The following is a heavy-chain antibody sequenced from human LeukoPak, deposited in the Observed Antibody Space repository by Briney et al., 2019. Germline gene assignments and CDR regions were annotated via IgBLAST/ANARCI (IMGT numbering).Heavy chain of an antibody. CDR2: ISSDGFNK. CDR1: GFTFRSYA. Sequence: GGSLRLSCAASGFTFRSYAMHWVRHAAGKGLQWVAAISSDGFNKYYADPVNGRFTISRDNSKNTLYLQMNSLRADDTAVYYCVKDHGWLLYSWGQGTLVTVSS. J-gene: IGHJ4*02. V-gene: IGHV3-30*04. CDR3: VKDHGWLLYS. D-gene: IGHD3-9*01.